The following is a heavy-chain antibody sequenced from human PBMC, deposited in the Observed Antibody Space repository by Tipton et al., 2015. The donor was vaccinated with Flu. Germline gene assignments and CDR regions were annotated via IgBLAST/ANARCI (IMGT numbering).Heavy chain of an antibody. CDR3: ARYDYGDHSAFDI. Sequence: TLSLTCTVSGGSISSYYWSWIRQPPGKGLEWIGYIYYSGSTNYNPSLKSRVTISVDTSKNQFSLKLSSVTAADTAVYYRARYDYGDHSAFDIWGQGTMVTVSS. D-gene: IGHD4-17*01. CDR1: GGSISSYY. J-gene: IGHJ3*02. V-gene: IGHV4-59*07. CDR2: IYYSGST.